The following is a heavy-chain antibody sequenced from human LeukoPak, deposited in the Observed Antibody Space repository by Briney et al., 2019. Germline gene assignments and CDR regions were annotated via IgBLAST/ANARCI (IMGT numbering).Heavy chain of an antibody. CDR1: GFTFSSYS. CDR3: ARDGRAVAAQGYYFDF. J-gene: IGHJ4*02. V-gene: IGHV3-21*06. D-gene: IGHD6-19*01. Sequence: GGSLRLSCAASGFTFSSYSMNWVRQAPGKGLEWVSSISSSSTYINYADSVKGRFTVSRDNAKSSLFLEMNSLRAEDTAVYYCARDGRAVAAQGYYFDFGDQGTLVTVS. CDR2: ISSSSTYI.